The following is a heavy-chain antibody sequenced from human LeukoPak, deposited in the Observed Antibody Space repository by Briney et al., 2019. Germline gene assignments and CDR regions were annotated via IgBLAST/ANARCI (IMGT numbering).Heavy chain of an antibody. CDR3: ARELPFDY. CDR1: GFTFSRYW. V-gene: IGHV3-74*01. CDR2: ISGDGSTT. Sequence: PGGSLRLSCTASGFTFSRYWMHWVRQAPGKGVVWVSRISGDGSTTNYAESVKGRFTISRDNAKNTLYLQMNSLRAEDTAVYYCARELPFDYWGQGTLVTVSS. J-gene: IGHJ4*02.